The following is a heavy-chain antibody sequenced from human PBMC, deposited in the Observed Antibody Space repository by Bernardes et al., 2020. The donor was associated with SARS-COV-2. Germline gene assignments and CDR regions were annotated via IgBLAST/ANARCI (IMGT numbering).Heavy chain of an antibody. CDR3: ARPNYLTYTSSWYFDF. CDR2: FYYSGST. Sequence: SETLSLTCTISGGSIDSYSSSAYWGWIRQPPGKALEWIGSFYYSGSTYYNPSLKSRITISVDTSKNQFSLRLNSVTAADTAVYYCARPNYLTYTSSWYFDFWGLGTLVTVSS. J-gene: IGHJ4*02. CDR1: GGSIDSYSSSAY. V-gene: IGHV4-39*01. D-gene: IGHD6-13*01.